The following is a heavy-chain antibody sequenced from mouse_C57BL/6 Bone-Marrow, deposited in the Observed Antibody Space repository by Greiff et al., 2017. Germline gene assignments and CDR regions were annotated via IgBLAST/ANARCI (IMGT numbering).Heavy chain of an antibody. V-gene: IGHV1-64*01. Sequence: QVQLQQPGAELVKPGASVKLSCKASGYTFTSYWMHWVKQRPGQGLEWIGMIHPSSGSTNYNEKFKSKATLTVDKSSSTAYMQLSSLASEDSAVYYCASIGEYVPFAYWGQGTMVTVSA. CDR2: IHPSSGST. CDR1: GYTFTSYW. J-gene: IGHJ3*01. CDR3: ASIGEYVPFAY. D-gene: IGHD5-2*01.